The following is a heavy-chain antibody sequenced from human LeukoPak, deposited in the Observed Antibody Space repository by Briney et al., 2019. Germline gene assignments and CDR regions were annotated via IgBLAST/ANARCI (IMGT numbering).Heavy chain of an antibody. CDR3: ARVTVRGVMIDY. CDR2: IYYSGST. J-gene: IGHJ4*02. CDR1: GGSFSGYY. V-gene: IGHV4-59*01. D-gene: IGHD3-10*01. Sequence: SETLSLLRAVYGGSFSGYYWSWIRQPPGKGLEWIGYIYYSGSTNYNPSLKSRVTISVDTSKNQFSLKLSSVTAADTAVYYCARVTVRGVMIDYWGQGTLVTVSS.